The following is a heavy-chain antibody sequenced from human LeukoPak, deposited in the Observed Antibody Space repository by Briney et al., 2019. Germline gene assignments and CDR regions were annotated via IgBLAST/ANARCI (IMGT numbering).Heavy chain of an antibody. CDR1: GFTFSDHY. D-gene: IGHD1-26*01. V-gene: IGHV3-72*01. Sequence: GGSLRLSCAASGFTFSDHYMDWVRQAPGKGLEWVGRSRNKANSYTTEYAASVKGRFTVSRDDSENSLYLQMNSLKTEDTAVYYCARDKIVGATKFDYWGQGTLVTVSS. CDR2: SRNKANSYTT. CDR3: ARDKIVGATKFDY. J-gene: IGHJ4*02.